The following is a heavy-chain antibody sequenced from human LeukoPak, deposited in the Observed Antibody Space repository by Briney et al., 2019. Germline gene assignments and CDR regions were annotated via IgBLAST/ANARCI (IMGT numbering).Heavy chain of an antibody. CDR2: IFYSGSP. CDR3: ARHRWMEVYGSGSYYVDY. J-gene: IGHJ4*02. D-gene: IGHD3-10*01. Sequence: SETLSLTCTVSGASVSSSNCYWGWIRQPPGKGLEWFGTIFYSGSPYYNASLKSRATISADTSKNQFSLKLSSVTAADTAVYYCARHRWMEVYGSGSYYVDYWGQGTLVTVSS. CDR1: GASVSSSNCY. V-gene: IGHV4-39*01.